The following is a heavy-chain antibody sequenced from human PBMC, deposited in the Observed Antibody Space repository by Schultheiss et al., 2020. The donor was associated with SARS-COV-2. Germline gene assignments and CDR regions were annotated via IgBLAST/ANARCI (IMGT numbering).Heavy chain of an antibody. CDR3: ASRYYYDSSGYTNYYYYGMDV. Sequence: SVKVSCKASGGTFSSYAISWVRQAPGQGLEWMGGIIPIFGTANYAQKFQGRVTMTRDTSTSTVYMELSSLRSEDTAVYYCASRYYYDSSGYTNYYYYGMDVWGQGTTVTVSS. J-gene: IGHJ6*02. CDR2: IIPIFGTA. CDR1: GGTFSSYA. D-gene: IGHD3-22*01. V-gene: IGHV1-69*05.